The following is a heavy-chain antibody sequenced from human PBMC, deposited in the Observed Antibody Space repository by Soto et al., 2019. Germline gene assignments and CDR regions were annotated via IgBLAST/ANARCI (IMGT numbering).Heavy chain of an antibody. CDR1: GYTFTNYL. D-gene: IGHD2-2*01. Sequence: PGESLKISCKGSGYTFTNYLLSWVRQVPGKGLEWMGLIDPSDSYTHDSPSFQGHVTISADKSISTSYLQWTSLKASDTAMYYCAEDILVVPAAQQLYGIDVWGQGTTVTVAS. CDR3: AEDILVVPAAQQLYGIDV. V-gene: IGHV5-10-1*01. J-gene: IGHJ6*02. CDR2: IDPSDSYT.